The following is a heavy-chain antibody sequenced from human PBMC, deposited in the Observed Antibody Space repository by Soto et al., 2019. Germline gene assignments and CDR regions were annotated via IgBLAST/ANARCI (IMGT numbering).Heavy chain of an antibody. CDR2: INPNSGGT. CDR3: ARDGYSSSPFDI. CDR1: GYTFTGNY. D-gene: IGHD6-6*01. Sequence: QVQLVQSGAEVKKPGASVKVSCKASGYTFTGNYMHWVRQAPGQGLEWMGWINPNSGGTNYAQKFPGRVTVTRDTSNSTAYMALSRLRSDATAVYYCARDGYSSSPFDIWGQGTMVTVSS. V-gene: IGHV1-2*02. J-gene: IGHJ3*02.